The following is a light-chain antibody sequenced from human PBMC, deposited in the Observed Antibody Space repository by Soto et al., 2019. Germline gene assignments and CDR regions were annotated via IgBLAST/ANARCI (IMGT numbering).Light chain of an antibody. CDR1: SSDVGGYNF. Sequence: QSALTQPASVSGSPGQSITISCTGTSSDVGGYNFVSWYQQHPGKAPRLMIFDVDNRPSGVSTRFSGSKSGNTSSLTISGLQAEDDADYYCCSYSGSSTIVVFGGGTKVTVL. CDR2: DVD. V-gene: IGLV2-14*03. CDR3: CSYSGSSTIVV. J-gene: IGLJ2*01.